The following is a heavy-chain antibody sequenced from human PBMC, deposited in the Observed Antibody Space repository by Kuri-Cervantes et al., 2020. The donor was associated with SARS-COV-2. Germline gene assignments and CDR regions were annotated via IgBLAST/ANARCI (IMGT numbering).Heavy chain of an antibody. Sequence: GGSLRLSCKGSGYSFTSYWIGWVRQMPGKGLEWMGIIYPGDSDTRYSPSFQGQVIISADKSINTASLQWSSLKASDTAMYYCARRAYGEQVDYYYMDVWGKGTTVTVSS. V-gene: IGHV5-51*01. J-gene: IGHJ6*03. CDR3: ARRAYGEQVDYYYMDV. D-gene: IGHD4-17*01. CDR2: IYPGDSDT. CDR1: GYSFTSYW.